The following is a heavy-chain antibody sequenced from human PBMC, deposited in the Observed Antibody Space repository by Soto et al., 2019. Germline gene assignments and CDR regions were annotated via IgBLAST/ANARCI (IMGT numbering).Heavy chain of an antibody. CDR2: IIPIFGTA. V-gene: IGHV1-69*13. D-gene: IGHD6-19*01. CDR3: ARDQVSGIAVAGWFDP. Sequence: SVKVSCKASGGTFSSYAISWVRQAPGQGLEWMGGIIPIFGTANYAQKFQGRVTITADESTSTAYMELSSLRSEDTAVYYCARDQVSGIAVAGWFDPWGQGTLVTVSS. CDR1: GGTFSSYA. J-gene: IGHJ5*02.